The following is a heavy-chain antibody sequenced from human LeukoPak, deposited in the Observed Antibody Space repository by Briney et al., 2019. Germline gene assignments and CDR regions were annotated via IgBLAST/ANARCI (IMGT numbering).Heavy chain of an antibody. Sequence: ASVKVSCTASGYTFTSYGISWVRQAPGQGLEWMGWISAYNGNTNYAQKLQGRVTMTTDTSTSTAYMELRSLRSDDTAVYYCARSPTDDILTGYYFDYWGQGTLVTVSS. V-gene: IGHV1-18*04. CDR2: ISAYNGNT. CDR1: GYTFTSYG. J-gene: IGHJ4*02. CDR3: ARSPTDDILTGYYFDY. D-gene: IGHD3-9*01.